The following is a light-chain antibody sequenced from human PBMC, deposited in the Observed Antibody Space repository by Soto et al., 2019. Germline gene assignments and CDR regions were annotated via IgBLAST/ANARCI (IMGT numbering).Light chain of an antibody. Sequence: EIVMTQSPATLSVSPGERATLSCRASHSVSSNLAWYQQKPGQAPRLLIYGASTRATGIPARFSGSGSGTEFTLTISSLQSEDFAVYYCQQYNNWPPEWTFGQGTKVEIK. V-gene: IGKV3-15*01. CDR1: HSVSSN. J-gene: IGKJ1*01. CDR2: GAS. CDR3: QQYNNWPPEWT.